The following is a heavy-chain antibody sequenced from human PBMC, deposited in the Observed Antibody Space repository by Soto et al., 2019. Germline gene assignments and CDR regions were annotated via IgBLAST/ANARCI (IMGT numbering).Heavy chain of an antibody. D-gene: IGHD3-16*01. V-gene: IGHV3-72*01. CDR3: TIEGAYPGPDFDY. CDR2: TKNKANSYTT. J-gene: IGHJ4*02. CDR1: GFTFSDRY. Sequence: GGSLRLSCAASGFTFSDRYMDWVRQAPGKGLEWVGRTKNKANSYTTEYAASVKGRFTISRDYSRDSVYLQMNSLKTDDTAVYYCTIEGAYPGPDFDYWGQGTLVTVSS.